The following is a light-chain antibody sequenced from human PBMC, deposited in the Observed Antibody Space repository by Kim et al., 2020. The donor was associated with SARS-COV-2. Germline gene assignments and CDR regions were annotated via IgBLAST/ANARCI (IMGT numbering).Light chain of an antibody. CDR2: QDD. CDR1: KLGVKY. V-gene: IGLV3-1*01. CDR3: QTWDTTVV. J-gene: IGLJ2*01. Sequence: VSVSHGPTAGIPCSGHKLGVKYPCWYLQKPGQSPVLVIYQDDRRPSGIPERFSGSNSGNTATLTISGTQPMDEADYYCQTWDTTVVFGGGTQLTVL.